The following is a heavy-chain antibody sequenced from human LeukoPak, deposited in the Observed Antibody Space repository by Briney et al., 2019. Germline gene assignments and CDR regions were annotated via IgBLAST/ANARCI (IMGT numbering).Heavy chain of an antibody. CDR3: ASNIAAAGPYYFDY. J-gene: IGHJ4*02. CDR2: IYHSGST. CDR1: GGSISSGGYY. V-gene: IGHV4-30-2*01. D-gene: IGHD6-13*01. Sequence: PSRTLSLTCTVSGGSISSGGYYWSWIRQPPGKGLEWIGYIYHSGSTYYNPSLMSRVTISVDRSKNQFSLKLSSVTAADTAVYYCASNIAAAGPYYFDYWGQGTLVTVSS.